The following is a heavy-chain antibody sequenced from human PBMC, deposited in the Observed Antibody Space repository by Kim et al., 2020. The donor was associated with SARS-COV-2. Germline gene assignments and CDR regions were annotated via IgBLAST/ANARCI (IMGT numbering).Heavy chain of an antibody. CDR1: GGSISSSSYY. V-gene: IGHV4-39*07. Sequence: SETLSLTCTVSGGSISSSSYYWGWIRQPPGKGLEWIGNIYYSGSTYYNPSLKSRVTISVDTSKNQFSLKLRSVTAADTAVYYCARQAYGDYIFDYWGQGT. CDR3: ARQAYGDYIFDY. CDR2: IYYSGST. J-gene: IGHJ4*02. D-gene: IGHD4-17*01.